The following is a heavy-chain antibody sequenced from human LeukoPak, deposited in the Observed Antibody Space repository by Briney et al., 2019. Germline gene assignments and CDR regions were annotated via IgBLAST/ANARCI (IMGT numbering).Heavy chain of an antibody. CDR2: ISGSGTI. V-gene: IGHV4-4*07. CDR1: GYAISSGYF. J-gene: IGHJ4*02. CDR3: ARDRGTWNDDGFDY. D-gene: IGHD1-1*01. Sequence: SETLSLTCSVSGYAISSGYFWSWIRQPAGKGLEWIGRISGSGTITYNPALQSRLTISIDTSKNQFSLKLMSVTAADTAVYYCARDRGTWNDDGFDYWGQGTLVTVSS.